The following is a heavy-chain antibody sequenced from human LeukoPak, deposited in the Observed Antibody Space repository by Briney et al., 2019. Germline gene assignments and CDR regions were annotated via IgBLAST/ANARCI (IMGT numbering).Heavy chain of an antibody. D-gene: IGHD3-3*01. Sequence: PGGSLRLSCAASGFTFSDYYMSWIRQAPGKGLEWVSFISSSGSTKYYAALVNGRFTISRDNATNSLYLQMNSLRAEDTAVYYCARDLMGSGYSVFDYWGQGTLVTVSS. CDR2: ISSSGSTK. CDR1: GFTFSDYY. J-gene: IGHJ4*02. CDR3: ARDLMGSGYSVFDY. V-gene: IGHV3-11*04.